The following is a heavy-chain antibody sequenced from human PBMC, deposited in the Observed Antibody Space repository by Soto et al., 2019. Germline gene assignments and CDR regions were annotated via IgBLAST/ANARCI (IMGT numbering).Heavy chain of an antibody. CDR1: GFTFSNYG. Sequence: VGSLRLSCAASGFTFSNYGMHWIRQAPGKGLEWVAIIWHDGNNKYYADSVRGRFIISRDNSKNRLYLQMNSLRAEDTAVYYCASDLVGASDSYGLDVWGQGTPVTVSS. J-gene: IGHJ6*02. CDR3: ASDLVGASDSYGLDV. CDR2: IWHDGNNK. V-gene: IGHV3-33*01. D-gene: IGHD1-26*01.